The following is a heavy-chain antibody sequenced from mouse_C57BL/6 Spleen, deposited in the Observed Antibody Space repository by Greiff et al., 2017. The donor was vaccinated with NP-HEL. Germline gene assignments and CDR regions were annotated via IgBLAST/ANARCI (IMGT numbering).Heavy chain of an antibody. Sequence: QVQLQQSGAELVRPGASVTLSCKASGYTFTDYEMHWVKQTPVHGLEWIGAIDPETGGTAYNQKFKGKAILTADKSSSTAYMELRSLTSEDSAVYYCTRKGYDVGFDYWGQGTTLTVSS. CDR2: IDPETGGT. D-gene: IGHD2-2*01. V-gene: IGHV1-15*01. CDR3: TRKGYDVGFDY. J-gene: IGHJ2*01. CDR1: GYTFTDYE.